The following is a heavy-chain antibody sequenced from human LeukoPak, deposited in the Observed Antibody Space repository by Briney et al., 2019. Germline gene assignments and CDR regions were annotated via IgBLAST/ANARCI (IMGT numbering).Heavy chain of an antibody. Sequence: PSETLSLTRTVSGGSISSSSYYWGWIRQPPGKGLERIGSIYYSGSTYYNPSLKSRVTISVDTSKNQFSLKLSSVTAADTAVYYCARLIWFGEFAPTYYFDYWGQGTLVTVSS. CDR1: GGSISSSSYY. CDR3: ARLIWFGEFAPTYYFDY. J-gene: IGHJ4*02. D-gene: IGHD3-10*01. V-gene: IGHV4-39*01. CDR2: IYYSGST.